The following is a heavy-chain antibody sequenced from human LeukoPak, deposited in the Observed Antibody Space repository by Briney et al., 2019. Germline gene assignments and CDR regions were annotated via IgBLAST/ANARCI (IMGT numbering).Heavy chain of an antibody. D-gene: IGHD3-10*01. Sequence: GGSLRLSCAASGFTFSSYAMHWVRQAPGKGLEWVAVISYDGSNKYYADSVKGRFTISRDNSKNMLYLQMNSLRAEDTAVYYCARAPDGSGAYWGQGTLVTVSS. V-gene: IGHV3-30-3*01. CDR2: ISYDGSNK. J-gene: IGHJ4*02. CDR3: ARAPDGSGAY. CDR1: GFTFSSYA.